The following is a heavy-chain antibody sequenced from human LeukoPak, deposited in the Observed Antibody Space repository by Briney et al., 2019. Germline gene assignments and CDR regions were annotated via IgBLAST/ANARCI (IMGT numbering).Heavy chain of an antibody. J-gene: IGHJ4*02. V-gene: IGHV3-74*01. Sequence: PGESLRLSCVASGFTFSDYWMHWVRQVPGKGLVWVSRITTGGSGTTYADSVKGRFTIARDNAQNTLYLQMNSPRAEDTAVYYCAKATYYYDSSGLSYWGQGTLVTVSS. CDR2: ITTGGSGT. CDR3: AKATYYYDSSGLSY. CDR1: GFTFSDYW. D-gene: IGHD3-22*01.